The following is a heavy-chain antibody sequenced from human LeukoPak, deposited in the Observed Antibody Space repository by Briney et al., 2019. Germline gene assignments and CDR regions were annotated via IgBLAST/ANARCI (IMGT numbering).Heavy chain of an antibody. J-gene: IGHJ1*01. V-gene: IGHV1-18*01. D-gene: IGHD4-11*01. Sequence: PGASVKVSCKASGYTFTNYGVSWVRQAPGQGLEWMGWISAYNGYTNYAQKFQFRVTMTTDTSTSTAYMELRSLTSDDTAVYCCARDKAVTTELTQYFQHWGQGTLVTVSS. CDR2: ISAYNGYT. CDR1: GYTFTNYG. CDR3: ARDKAVTTELTQYFQH.